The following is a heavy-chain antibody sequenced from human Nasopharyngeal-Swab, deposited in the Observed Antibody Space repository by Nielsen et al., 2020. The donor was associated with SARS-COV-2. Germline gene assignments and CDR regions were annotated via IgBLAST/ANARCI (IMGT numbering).Heavy chain of an antibody. D-gene: IGHD4-23*01. CDR3: TRDIGGKYGY. J-gene: IGHJ4*02. CDR2: ISGAAGGGS. CDR1: DITLSSFA. Sequence: GGSLRLSCTASDITLSSFAMSWVRQAPGKGLEWVSGISGAAGGGSHYADTVKGRFTISRDNAKNTLYLQMSSLRAEDSAVYYCTRDIGGKYGYWGQGSLVTVSS. V-gene: IGHV3-23*01.